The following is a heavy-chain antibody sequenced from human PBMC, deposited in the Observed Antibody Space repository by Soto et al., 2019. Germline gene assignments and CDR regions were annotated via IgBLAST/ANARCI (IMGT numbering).Heavy chain of an antibody. CDR3: ATVNTAMVRIFDY. V-gene: IGHV1-24*01. J-gene: IGHJ4*02. Sequence: ASVKVSCKVSRYTLTELSIHWVRQAPGKGLEWMGGFDPEDGETTYAQKFQGRVTMIEDTSTDTAYMELSSLRSEDTAVYYCATVNTAMVRIFDYWGQGTLVTVSS. CDR1: RYTLTELS. CDR2: FDPEDGET. D-gene: IGHD5-18*01.